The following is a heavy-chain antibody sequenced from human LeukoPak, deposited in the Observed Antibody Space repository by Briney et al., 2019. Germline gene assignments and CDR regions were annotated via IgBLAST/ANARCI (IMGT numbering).Heavy chain of an antibody. Sequence: GGSLRLSCAASGFTFSSYSMNWVRQAPGKGLEWASSISSSSSYIYYADSVKGRFTISRDNAKNSLYLQMNSLRAEDTAVYYCARGGYGDYGYYYGMDVWGQGTTVTVSS. CDR1: GFTFSSYS. CDR2: ISSSSSYI. D-gene: IGHD4-17*01. CDR3: ARGGYGDYGYYYGMDV. V-gene: IGHV3-21*01. J-gene: IGHJ6*02.